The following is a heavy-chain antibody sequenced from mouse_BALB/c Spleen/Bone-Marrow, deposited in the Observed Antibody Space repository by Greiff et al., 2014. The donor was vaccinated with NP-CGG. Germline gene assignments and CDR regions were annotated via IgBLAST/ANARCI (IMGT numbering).Heavy chain of an antibody. D-gene: IGHD1-1*01. CDR2: ISDSGGSS. J-gene: IGHJ2*01. Sequence: EVQGVESGGALVQPGGSLKLPCATSGFSFSDYYMYWVRQTPEKRLEWVAYISDSGGSSYYPDTVKGRFTISRDNAKNTLYLRMSRLKSEDTAMYYCARLGDYSYFDYWGQGTTLTVSS. V-gene: IGHV5-12*02. CDR1: GFSFSDYY. CDR3: ARLGDYSYFDY.